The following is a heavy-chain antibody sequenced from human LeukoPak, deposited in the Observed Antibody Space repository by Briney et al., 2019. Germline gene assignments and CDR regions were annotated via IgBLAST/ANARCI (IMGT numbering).Heavy chain of an antibody. D-gene: IGHD3-22*01. Sequence: ASVKVSCKASGYTFTGYYMHWVRQAPGQGLEWMGWINPNSGGTNYAQKFQGRVTTTRDTSTSTVYMELSSLRSEDTAVHYCARDRVLYDYDSSGFYQGAFDFWGQGTMVTVSS. J-gene: IGHJ3*01. CDR1: GYTFTGYY. CDR3: ARDRVLYDYDSSGFYQGAFDF. V-gene: IGHV1-2*02. CDR2: INPNSGGT.